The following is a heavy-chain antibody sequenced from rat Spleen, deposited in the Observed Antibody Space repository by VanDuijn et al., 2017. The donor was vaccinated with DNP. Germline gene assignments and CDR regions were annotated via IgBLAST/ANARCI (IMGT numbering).Heavy chain of an antibody. CDR1: GYSITSNY. CDR3: TRGSTIAAFDY. J-gene: IGHJ2*01. CDR2: ISYSGAT. V-gene: IGHV3-1*01. Sequence: EVQLQESGPGLVKPSQSLSLTCSVTGYSITSNYWAWIRKFPGNKMEWMGYISYSGATSYNPSLKSRISITRDTSKNQFFLQLNSVTTEDTATYYCTRGSTIAAFDYWGQGVMVTVSS. D-gene: IGHD1-2*01.